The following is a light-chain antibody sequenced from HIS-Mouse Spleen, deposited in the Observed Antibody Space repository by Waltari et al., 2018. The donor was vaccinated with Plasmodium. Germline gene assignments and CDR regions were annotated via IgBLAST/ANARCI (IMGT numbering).Light chain of an antibody. CDR1: QSVLYSSNNKNH. Sequence: DIVMTQSPDSLAVSLGERATINCKSSQSVLYSSNNKNHLAWYQQKPGQPPKLLIYWAYTRESVVPDRFSGSGSGTDFTLTISSLQAEDVAVYYCQQYYSTPQTFGQGTKLEIK. CDR3: QQYYSTPQT. J-gene: IGKJ2*01. V-gene: IGKV4-1*01. CDR2: WAY.